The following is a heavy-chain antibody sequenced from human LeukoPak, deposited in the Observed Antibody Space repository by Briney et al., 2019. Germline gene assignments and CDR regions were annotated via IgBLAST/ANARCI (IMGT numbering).Heavy chain of an antibody. CDR3: ARGADAAYDY. J-gene: IGHJ4*02. D-gene: IGHD1-26*01. V-gene: IGHV3-13*01. Sequence: IGFAGDTYYPGCVRGRFTISRENAKNSLYLQMNSLRVEDTALYFCARGADAAYDYSGQGTLVTVSS. CDR2: IGFAGDT.